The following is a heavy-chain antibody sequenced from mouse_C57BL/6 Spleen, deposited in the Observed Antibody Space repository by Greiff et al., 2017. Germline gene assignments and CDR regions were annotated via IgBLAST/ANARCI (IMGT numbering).Heavy chain of an antibody. Sequence: EVQLQESGPVLVKPGASVKMSCKASGYTFTDYYMNWVKQSHGKSLEWIGVINPYNGGTSYNQKFKGKATLTVDKSSSTAYMDLNSLTSEDSAVYYCARKAYGNYLYYFDYWGQGTTLTVSS. D-gene: IGHD2-1*01. CDR2: INPYNGGT. J-gene: IGHJ2*01. CDR1: GYTFTDYY. CDR3: ARKAYGNYLYYFDY. V-gene: IGHV1-19*01.